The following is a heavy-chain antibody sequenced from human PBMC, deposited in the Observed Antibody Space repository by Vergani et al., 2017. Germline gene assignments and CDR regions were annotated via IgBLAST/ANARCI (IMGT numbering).Heavy chain of an antibody. CDR3: ARDSYCSSTSCYGAGYYYYMDV. J-gene: IGHJ6*03. D-gene: IGHD2-2*01. Sequence: QVQLQESGPGLVKPSETLSLTCTVSGGSISSYYWSWIRQPPGKGLEWIGYIYYSGSTNYNPSLKSRVTISVDTSKNQFSLKLSSVTAADTAVYYCARDSYCSSTSCYGAGYYYYMDVWGKGP. CDR1: GGSISSYY. CDR2: IYYSGST. V-gene: IGHV4-59*01.